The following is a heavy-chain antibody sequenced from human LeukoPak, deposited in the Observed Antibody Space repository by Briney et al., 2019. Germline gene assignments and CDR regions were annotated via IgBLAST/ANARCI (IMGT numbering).Heavy chain of an antibody. J-gene: IGHJ4*02. V-gene: IGHV3-64*01. CDR2: ISSNGGST. CDR1: GFTFSSYA. Sequence: GGSLRLSCAASGFTFSSYAMHWVRQAPGKGPEYVSAISSNGGSTYYANSVKGRFTISRDNSKNTLYLQMGSLRAEDMAVYYCARGGVSGYYFDYWGQGTLVTVSS. CDR3: ARGGVSGYYFDY. D-gene: IGHD5/OR15-5a*01.